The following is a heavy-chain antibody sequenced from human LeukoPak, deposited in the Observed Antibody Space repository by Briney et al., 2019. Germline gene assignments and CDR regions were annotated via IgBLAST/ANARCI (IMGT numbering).Heavy chain of an antibody. CDR2: IRSKANSYAT. Sequence: GGSLRLSCAASGFTFSGSAMHWVRQASGKGLEWVGRIRSKANSYATAYAASVKGRFTISRDDSKNTAYLQMNSLKTEDTAVYYCTRRLGYCSGGSCYPADWGQGTLVTVSS. CDR3: TRRLGYCSGGSCYPAD. V-gene: IGHV3-73*01. J-gene: IGHJ4*02. CDR1: GFTFSGSA. D-gene: IGHD2-15*01.